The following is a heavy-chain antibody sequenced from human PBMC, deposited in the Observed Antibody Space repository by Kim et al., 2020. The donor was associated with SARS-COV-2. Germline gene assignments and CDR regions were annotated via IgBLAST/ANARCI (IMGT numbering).Heavy chain of an antibody. Sequence: SETLSLTCTVSGGSISSGGYYWSWIRQHPGKGLEWIGYIYYSGSTYYNPSLKSRVTISVDTSKNQFSLKLSSVTAADTAVYYCARFDWLSSGNWFDPWGQGTLVTVSS. CDR3: ARFDWLSSGNWFDP. J-gene: IGHJ5*02. CDR2: IYYSGST. V-gene: IGHV4-31*03. D-gene: IGHD3-9*01. CDR1: GGSISSGGYY.